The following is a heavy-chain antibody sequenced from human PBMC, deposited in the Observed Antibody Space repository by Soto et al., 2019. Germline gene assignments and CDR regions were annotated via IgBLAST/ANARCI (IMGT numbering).Heavy chain of an antibody. J-gene: IGHJ4*02. D-gene: IGHD5-18*01. V-gene: IGHV3-48*01. CDR3: ARSRSDTAMAIIDY. Sequence: GGSLRLSCAASGFTFSSYSMNWVRQTPGKGLEWVSYISSSSSTIYYADSVKGRFTISRDNAKNSLYLQMNSLRAEDTAVYYCARSRSDTAMAIIDYWGQGTLVTVSS. CDR2: ISSSSSTI. CDR1: GFTFSSYS.